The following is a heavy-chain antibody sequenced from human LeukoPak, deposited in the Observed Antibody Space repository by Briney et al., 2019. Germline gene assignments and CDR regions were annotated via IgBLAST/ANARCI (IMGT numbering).Heavy chain of an antibody. V-gene: IGHV3-48*03. Sequence: PGGSLRLSCEASAFSFSTHEMNWVRQAPGKGLEWVAFISGSGTTTYYADSVKDRFSISRDNAKNSLSLHMSSLRVEDTGVYFCVSGGSYDDHFDHWGQGTLVTVSS. J-gene: IGHJ4*02. CDR2: ISGSGTTT. D-gene: IGHD5-12*01. CDR1: AFSFSTHE. CDR3: VSGGSYDDHFDH.